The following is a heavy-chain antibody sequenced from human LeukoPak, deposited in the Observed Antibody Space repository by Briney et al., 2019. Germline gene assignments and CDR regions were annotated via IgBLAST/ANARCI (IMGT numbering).Heavy chain of an antibody. D-gene: IGHD3-10*01. Sequence: SETLSLTCAVYGGSFSGYYWSWIRQPPGKGLEWIGEINHSGSTNYNPSLKSRVTISVDTSKNQFSLKLSSVTAADTAVYYCARGGRGRDWGQGTLVIVSS. CDR3: ARGGRGRD. V-gene: IGHV4-34*01. CDR2: INHSGST. CDR1: GGSFSGYY. J-gene: IGHJ4*02.